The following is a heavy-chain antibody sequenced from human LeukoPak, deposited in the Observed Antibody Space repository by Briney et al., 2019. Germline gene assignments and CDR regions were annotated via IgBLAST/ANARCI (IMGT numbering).Heavy chain of an antibody. V-gene: IGHV3-23*01. CDR1: GFTFSSYD. D-gene: IGHD3-22*01. Sequence: GGSLRLSCAASGFTFSSYDMSWVRQAPGKGLEWVSAISGSGGSTYYADSVKGRFTISRDNSKNTLYLQMNSLRAEDTAVYYCAKGDDSSGYYPVWGQGTLVTVSS. CDR3: AKGDDSSGYYPV. J-gene: IGHJ4*02. CDR2: ISGSGGST.